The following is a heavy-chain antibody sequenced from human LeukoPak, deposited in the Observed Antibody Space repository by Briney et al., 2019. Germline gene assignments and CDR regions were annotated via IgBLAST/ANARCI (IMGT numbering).Heavy chain of an antibody. CDR2: IYPGDSDT. CDR3: ARLPRDMATMRYYFDY. Sequence: GESLKISCRGSGYNFNTFWIGWVRQVPGKGLEWMIIIYPGDSDTRYSPSFQGQVTISADKSISTAYLQWSSLKASDTAMYYCARLPRDMATMRYYFDYWGQGTLVTVSS. V-gene: IGHV5-51*01. D-gene: IGHD5-24*01. CDR1: GYNFNTFW. J-gene: IGHJ4*02.